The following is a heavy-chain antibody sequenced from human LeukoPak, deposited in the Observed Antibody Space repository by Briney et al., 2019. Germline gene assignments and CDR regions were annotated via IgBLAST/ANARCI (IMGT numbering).Heavy chain of an antibody. J-gene: IGHJ4*02. CDR1: GGSISSYY. Sequence: SETLSLTCTVSGGSISSYYWSWIRQPPGKGLEWIGYIYYSGSTNYNPSLKSRVTISVDTSKNQFSLKLSSVTAADTAVYYCARGSRYYDSSGYYHYYFDYWGQGTLVTVSS. V-gene: IGHV4-59*01. CDR3: ARGSRYYDSSGYYHYYFDY. D-gene: IGHD3-22*01. CDR2: IYYSGST.